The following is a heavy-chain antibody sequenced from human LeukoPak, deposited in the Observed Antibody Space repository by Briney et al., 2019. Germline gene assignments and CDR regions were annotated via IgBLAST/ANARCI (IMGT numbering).Heavy chain of an antibody. D-gene: IGHD2-21*02. J-gene: IGHJ4*02. CDR1: GFTFGTYA. CDR3: ARDRDFPRDQFDY. V-gene: IGHV3-23*01. Sequence: GGSLRLSCAASGFTFGTYAMSWVRQAPGKGLEWVSAISAGGDGQWYADSVRGRSTISRDNSKNMVYLQMQSLRAEDTALYFCARDRDFPRDQFDYWGQETLVTVSS. CDR2: ISAGGDGQ.